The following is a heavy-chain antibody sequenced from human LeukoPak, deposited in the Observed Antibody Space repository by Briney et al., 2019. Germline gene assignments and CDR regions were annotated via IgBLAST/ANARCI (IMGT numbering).Heavy chain of an antibody. J-gene: IGHJ4*02. Sequence: SETLSLTCTVSGGSTSSYYWSWIRQPPGKGLEWIGYIYYSGSTNYNPSLKSRVTISVDTSKNQFSLKLSSVTAADTAVYYCAREDSSGYSGYWGQGTLVTVSS. V-gene: IGHV4-59*01. CDR3: AREDSSGYSGY. CDR2: IYYSGST. D-gene: IGHD3-22*01. CDR1: GGSTSSYY.